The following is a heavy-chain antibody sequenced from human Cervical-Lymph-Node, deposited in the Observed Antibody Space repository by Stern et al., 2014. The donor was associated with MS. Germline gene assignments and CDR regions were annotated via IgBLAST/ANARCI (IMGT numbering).Heavy chain of an antibody. V-gene: IGHV3-73*02. CDR1: GFSFSTSA. D-gene: IGHD6-25*01. CDR3: SSRKTSGDPILDS. CDR2: IRTNTNSYAT. J-gene: IGHJ4*02. Sequence: EEQLVESGGGLVQPGGSLKLSCAASGFSFSTSAIHWVRQASGKWLEWVGRIRTNTNSYATAYAASVTGRFTISRDDSKSTAYLQMNSLKTEDTAVYYCSSRKTSGDPILDSWGQGTLVTVSS.